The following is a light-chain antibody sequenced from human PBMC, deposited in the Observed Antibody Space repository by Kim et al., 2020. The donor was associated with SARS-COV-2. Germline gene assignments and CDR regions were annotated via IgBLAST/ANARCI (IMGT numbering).Light chain of an antibody. J-gene: IGLJ2*01. Sequence: PGKTARVSCGGNSIGSKSGHWYQQKSGQAPVLVIYYDSDRPSGIPERFSGSNSGNTATLTISRVEAGDEAVYFCQVWDSSSDHRVVFGGGTKLTVL. V-gene: IGLV3-21*04. CDR2: YDS. CDR1: SIGSKS. CDR3: QVWDSSSDHRVV.